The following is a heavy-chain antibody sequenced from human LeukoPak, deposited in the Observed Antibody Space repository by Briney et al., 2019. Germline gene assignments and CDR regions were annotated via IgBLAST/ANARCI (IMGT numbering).Heavy chain of an antibody. CDR1: GGSISSYY. CDR3: ARGLSVVVPAASGRTYYYYYGMDV. CDR2: IYYGGSV. Sequence: SETLSLTCTVSGGSISSYYWSWIRQPPGEGLEWIGYIYYGGSVTYNPSLKSRVTISVDTSKNQFSLKLSSVTAADTAVYYCARGLSVVVPAASGRTYYYYYGMDVWGKGTTVTVSS. D-gene: IGHD2-2*01. J-gene: IGHJ6*04. V-gene: IGHV4-59*01.